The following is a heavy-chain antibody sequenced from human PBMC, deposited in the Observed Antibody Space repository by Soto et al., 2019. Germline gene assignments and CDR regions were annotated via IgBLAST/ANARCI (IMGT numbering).Heavy chain of an antibody. D-gene: IGHD3-3*01. CDR2: ISAYNGNT. V-gene: IGHV1-18*01. J-gene: IGHJ6*02. Sequence: ASVKVSCKASGYTFTSYGISWVRQAPGQGLEWMGWISAYNGNTNYAQKLQGRVTMTTDTSTSTAYRELRSLRSDDTAVYYCAVGVVTPFYYYYGMDVWGQGTTVTVSS. CDR1: GYTFTSYG. CDR3: AVGVVTPFYYYYGMDV.